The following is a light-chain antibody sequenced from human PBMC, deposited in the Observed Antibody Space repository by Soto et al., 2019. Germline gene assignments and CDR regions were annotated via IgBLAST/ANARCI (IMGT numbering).Light chain of an antibody. CDR1: QSIRKN. Sequence: ELVMWQSPAALSVSPGERVTLSCRASQSIRKNLAWYQKKPGQAPTLLIYAASTRATGVPARFSGSGSGTEFTLTISSLQSEDFATYYCQQSHNYMYTFGQGPRWISN. CDR3: QQSHNYMYT. CDR2: AAS. V-gene: IGKV3-15*01. J-gene: IGKJ2*01.